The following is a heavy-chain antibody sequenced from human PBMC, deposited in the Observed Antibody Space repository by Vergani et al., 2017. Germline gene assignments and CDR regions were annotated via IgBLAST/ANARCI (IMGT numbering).Heavy chain of an antibody. J-gene: IGHJ5*02. CDR2: IYYSGST. CDR1: GGSISSYY. V-gene: IGHV4-59*01. CDR3: ARKMKVAAAFDP. Sequence: QVQLQESGPGLVKPSETLSLTCTVSGGSISSYYWSWIRPPPGKGLEWIGYIYYSGSTNYNPSLKSRVTISVDTSKNQFSLKLSSVTAADTAVYYCARKMKVAAAFDPWGQGTLVTVSS. D-gene: IGHD6-13*01.